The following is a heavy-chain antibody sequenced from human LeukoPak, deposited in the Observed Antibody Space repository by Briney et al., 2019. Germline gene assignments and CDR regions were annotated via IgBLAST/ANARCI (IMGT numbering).Heavy chain of an antibody. CDR2: IYTSGST. V-gene: IGHV4-61*02. CDR1: GNSISSGDYY. D-gene: IGHD3-22*01. CDR3: ARASYSYDISGWVPFDY. J-gene: IGHJ4*02. Sequence: SSETLSLTCTVSGNSISSGDYYWSWIRQPAGKGLEWIGRIYTSGSTTYNPSLKSRVTTSGDTSENQFSLRLSSVTAADTAVYYCARASYSYDISGWVPFDYWGQGTLVTVSS.